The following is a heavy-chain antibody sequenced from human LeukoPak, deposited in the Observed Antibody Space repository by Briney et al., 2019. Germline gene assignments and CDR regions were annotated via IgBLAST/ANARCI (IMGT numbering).Heavy chain of an antibody. D-gene: IGHD6-19*01. CDR2: ISSSSSYI. CDR1: GFNFSSYS. V-gene: IGHV3-21*01. Sequence: GGSLRLSCAASGFNFSSYSMNWVRQAPGKGLEWVSSISSSSSYIYYADSVKGRFTISRDNAKNSLYLQMNSLRAEDTAVYYCARGIIAVAGAPFDYWGQGTLVTVSS. J-gene: IGHJ4*02. CDR3: ARGIIAVAGAPFDY.